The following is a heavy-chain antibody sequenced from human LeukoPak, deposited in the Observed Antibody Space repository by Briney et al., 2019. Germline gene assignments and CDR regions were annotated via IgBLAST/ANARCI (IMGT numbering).Heavy chain of an antibody. D-gene: IGHD1-26*01. CDR3: ARGYGSSAPDY. Sequence: SETLSLTCAVYGGSFSGYYWSWIRQPPGKGLEWIGEINHSGSTNYNPSLKSRVTISVDTSKNQFSLKLSSVTAADTAVYYCARGYGSSAPDYWGQGTLVTVSS. J-gene: IGHJ4*02. CDR2: INHSGST. V-gene: IGHV4-34*01. CDR1: GGSFSGYY.